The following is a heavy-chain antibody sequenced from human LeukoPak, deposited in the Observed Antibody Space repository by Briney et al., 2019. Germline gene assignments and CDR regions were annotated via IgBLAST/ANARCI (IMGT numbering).Heavy chain of an antibody. D-gene: IGHD1-26*01. CDR1: GFTVSSNY. J-gene: IGHJ3*02. CDR3: ARGGSYLSAFDI. CDR2: IYSGGNT. Sequence: GGSLRLSCAASGFTVSSNYMSWVRQAPGKGLEWVSIIYSGGNTFYADSVKGRFTISRDNSKNTLYLQMNSLRAEDTAVYYCARGGSYLSAFDIWGQGTMVTVSS. V-gene: IGHV3-53*01.